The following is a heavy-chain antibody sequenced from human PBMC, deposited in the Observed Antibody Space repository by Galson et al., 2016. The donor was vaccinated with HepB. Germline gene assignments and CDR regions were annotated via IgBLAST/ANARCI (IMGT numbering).Heavy chain of an antibody. CDR3: AHPRTPTTSYFDY. D-gene: IGHD4-11*01. CDR1: GFTFSSYT. Sequence: SLRLSCAASGFTFSSYTMSWVRHAPGTGLEWVSAITGSGGSTYYTDSVKGQFTISRDNSKNTLYLQMNSLRAEDTAVYYCAHPRTPTTSYFDYWGQGTLVAVSS. V-gene: IGHV3-23*01. CDR2: ITGSGGST. J-gene: IGHJ4*02.